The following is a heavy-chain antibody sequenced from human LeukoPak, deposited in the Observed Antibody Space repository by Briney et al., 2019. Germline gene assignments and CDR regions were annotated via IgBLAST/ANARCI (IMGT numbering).Heavy chain of an antibody. CDR2: ISGSGVST. J-gene: IGHJ5*02. Sequence: PGGSLRLSCAASGFTFSSYAMSWVRQAPGKGLEWVSVISGSGVSTYYADSVKGRFTISRDNSKNTLYLQMNSLRAEDTAVYYCAREEGYNWNDVGWFDPWGQGTLVTVSS. CDR1: GFTFSSYA. D-gene: IGHD1-1*01. CDR3: AREEGYNWNDVGWFDP. V-gene: IGHV3-23*01.